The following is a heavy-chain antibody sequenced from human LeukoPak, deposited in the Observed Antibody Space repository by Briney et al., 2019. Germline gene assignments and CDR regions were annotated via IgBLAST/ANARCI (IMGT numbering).Heavy chain of an antibody. J-gene: IGHJ2*01. CDR1: GFTFSSYT. CDR3: AKDPCGGNYIYYFDL. Sequence: GGSLRLSCAASGFTFSSYTMNWVRQAPGKGLEWVSAISGSGGNTYYADSVKGRFTISRDNSKSTLYLQLNSLRAEDTAVYYCAKDPCGGNYIYYFDLWGRGTLVTVSS. CDR2: ISGSGGNT. D-gene: IGHD2-21*01. V-gene: IGHV3-23*01.